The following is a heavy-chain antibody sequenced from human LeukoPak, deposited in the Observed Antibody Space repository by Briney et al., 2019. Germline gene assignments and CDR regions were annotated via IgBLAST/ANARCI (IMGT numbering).Heavy chain of an antibody. Sequence: ASVKVSCKASGYTFTGYYMHWVRQAPGQGLEWMGWINPNSGGTNYAQKFQGRVTITADESTSTAYMELSSLRSEDTAVYYCARDATVTTNLNWFDPWGQGTLVTVSS. V-gene: IGHV1-2*02. D-gene: IGHD4-17*01. CDR3: ARDATVTTNLNWFDP. CDR1: GYTFTGYY. CDR2: INPNSGGT. J-gene: IGHJ5*02.